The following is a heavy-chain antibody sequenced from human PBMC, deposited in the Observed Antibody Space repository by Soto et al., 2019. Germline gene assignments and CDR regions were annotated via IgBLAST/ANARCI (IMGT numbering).Heavy chain of an antibody. CDR1: GGSISSYY. J-gene: IGHJ6*02. CDR3: ARERGVLRFLAWSPDPMGHSYYGMDV. V-gene: IGHV4-59*01. Sequence: SETLSLTCTVSGGSISSYYWSWIRQPPGKGLEWIGYIYYSGSTNYNPSLKSRVTISVDTSKNQFSLKLSSVTAADTAVYYCARERGVLRFLAWSPDPMGHSYYGMDVWGQGTTVTVSS. D-gene: IGHD3-3*01. CDR2: IYYSGST.